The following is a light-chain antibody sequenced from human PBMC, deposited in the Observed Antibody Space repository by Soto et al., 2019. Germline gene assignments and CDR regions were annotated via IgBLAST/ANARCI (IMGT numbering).Light chain of an antibody. CDR2: GAS. CDR1: QSVSSSY. CDR3: QQYGSSYLYT. Sequence: EIVLTQSPGTLSLSPGERATLSCRASQSVSSSYLAWYQHKPGQAPRLLIYGASTRATGIPDRFSGSGSGTDFTRTISKLEPEDFAVYYCQQYGSSYLYTFGQGTKVEIK. V-gene: IGKV3-20*01. J-gene: IGKJ2*01.